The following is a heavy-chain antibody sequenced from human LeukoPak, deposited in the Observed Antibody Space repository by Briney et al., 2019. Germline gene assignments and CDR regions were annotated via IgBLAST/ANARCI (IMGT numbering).Heavy chain of an antibody. CDR1: GLTFTSSA. D-gene: IGHD6-13*01. Sequence: GASVKVSCKASGLTFTSSAMQWVRQARGQRLEWIGWIVVGSGNTNYAQKFQERVTITRDMSTSTAYMELSSLRSEDTAVYYCAASSSWYLYYYYYGMDVWGQGTTVTVSS. CDR3: AASSSWYLYYYYYGMDV. CDR2: IVVGSGNT. V-gene: IGHV1-58*02. J-gene: IGHJ6*02.